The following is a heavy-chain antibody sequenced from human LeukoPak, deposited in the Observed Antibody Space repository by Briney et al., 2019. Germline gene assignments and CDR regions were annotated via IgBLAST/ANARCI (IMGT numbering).Heavy chain of an antibody. CDR2: IYYSGST. V-gene: IGHV4-30-4*01. Sequence: SQTLSLTCTVSGGSISSGDYYWSWIRQPPGKGLEWIGYIYYSGSTYYNPSLKSRVTISVDTSKNQFSLKLSSVTAADTAVYYCARDPRGVGWFDPWGQGTLVTVSS. D-gene: IGHD3-10*01. J-gene: IGHJ5*02. CDR1: GGSISSGDYY. CDR3: ARDPRGVGWFDP.